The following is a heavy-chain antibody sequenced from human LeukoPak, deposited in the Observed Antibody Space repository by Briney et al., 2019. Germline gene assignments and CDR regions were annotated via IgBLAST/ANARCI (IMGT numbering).Heavy chain of an antibody. D-gene: IGHD1-1*01. V-gene: IGHV4-31*03. CDR1: GGSISSGGYY. CDR2: IYYSGST. Sequence: SETLSLTCTVSGGSISSGGYYWSWIRQHPGKGLEWIGYIYYSGSTYYNPSLKSRVTISVDTSKNQFSLKLSSVTAADTAVYYCARGRGLTSTGYYYCYMDVWGKGTTVTVSS. CDR3: ARGRGLTSTGYYYCYMDV. J-gene: IGHJ6*03.